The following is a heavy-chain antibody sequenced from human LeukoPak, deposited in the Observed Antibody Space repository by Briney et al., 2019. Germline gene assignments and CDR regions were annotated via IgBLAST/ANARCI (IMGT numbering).Heavy chain of an antibody. D-gene: IGHD3/OR15-3a*01. V-gene: IGHV3-48*01. CDR1: GFPFSNNP. CDR3: AKGAFWTGYSEYFDP. CDR2: ISTAITTT. Sequence: GGSLRLSCVVSGFPFSNNPMNWVRQAPGKGLEWVSYISTAITTTYYAESVKGRFTISRDNAKNSLYLQMNSLRVEDTAVYYCAKGAFWTGYSEYFDPWGQGILVTVSS. J-gene: IGHJ4*02.